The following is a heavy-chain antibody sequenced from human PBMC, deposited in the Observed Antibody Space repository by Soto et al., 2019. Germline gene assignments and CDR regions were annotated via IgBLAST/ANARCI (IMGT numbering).Heavy chain of an antibody. J-gene: IGHJ4*02. CDR3: ASPRLSSGGTTPIDY. D-gene: IGHD2-15*01. CDR1: GFTFSNYA. V-gene: IGHV3-30-3*01. CDR2: ISYDGSNK. Sequence: QVQLVESGGGVVQPGRSLRLSCAASGFTFSNYAMHWVRQAPGKGLEWVAVISYDGSNKYYADSVKGRFTVSRDNSKNTLYLQMNSLRAEDTAVYYCASPRLSSGGTTPIDYWGQGTLVTVSS.